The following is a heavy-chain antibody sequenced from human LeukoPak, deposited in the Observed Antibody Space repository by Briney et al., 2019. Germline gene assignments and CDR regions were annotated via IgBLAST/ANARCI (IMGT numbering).Heavy chain of an antibody. CDR1: GGSISIYY. D-gene: IGHD6-13*01. CDR3: ARAQGRSSSWTYYYYGMDV. V-gene: IGHV4-59*01. CDR2: IYYSGST. J-gene: IGHJ6*02. Sequence: SETLSLTCTVSGGSISIYYWSWIRQPPGKGLEWIGYIYYSGSTNYNPSLKSRVTISVDTSKNQFSLKLSSVTAADTAVYYCARAQGRSSSWTYYYYGMDVWGQGTTVTVSS.